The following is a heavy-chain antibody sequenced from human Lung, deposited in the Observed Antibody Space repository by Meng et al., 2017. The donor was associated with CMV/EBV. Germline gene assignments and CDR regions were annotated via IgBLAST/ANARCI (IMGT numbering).Heavy chain of an antibody. CDR1: EFNVASTY. Sequence: GESLKISCAASEFNVASTYMNWVRQAPGKGLEWVSVINSGGHRYYAGSVKGRFTISRDNSKNTRHLQVNSLRGEDTAMYYCARAGTSSGAFDIWGQGTMVTVSS. J-gene: IGHJ3*02. CDR2: INSGGHR. CDR3: ARAGTSSGAFDI. V-gene: IGHV3-53*01. D-gene: IGHD6-6*01.